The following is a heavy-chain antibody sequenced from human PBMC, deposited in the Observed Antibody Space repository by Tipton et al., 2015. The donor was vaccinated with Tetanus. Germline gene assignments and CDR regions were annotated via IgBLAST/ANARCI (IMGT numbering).Heavy chain of an antibody. Sequence: SLRLSCAASGFTFSRSWMTWVRQTPGKGLEWVANIKPDGGEKYYVDSVKGRFTISRDNSKNTLYLQMNSLRADDTAVYFCARGMAEASNCGGDCYSDYWGQGTTVTVSS. J-gene: IGHJ4*03. CDR3: ARGMAEASNCGGDCYSDY. D-gene: IGHD2-21*02. V-gene: IGHV3-7*03. CDR1: GFTFSRSW. CDR2: IKPDGGEK.